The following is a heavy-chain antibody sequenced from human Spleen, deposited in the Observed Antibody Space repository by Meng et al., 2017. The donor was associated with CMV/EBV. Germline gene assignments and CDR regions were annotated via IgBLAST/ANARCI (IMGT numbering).Heavy chain of an antibody. CDR1: GGSIRSTIFY. V-gene: IGHV4-39*07. CDR2: VRYSGST. CDR3: ARDVLRNTPRMDV. D-gene: IGHD2/OR15-2a*01. J-gene: IGHJ6*02. Sequence: SETLSLTCSVSGGSIRSTIFYWGWIRQPPGKGLEWIGSVRYSGSTNYNPSLKSRVTMSVDTSKNQFSLKLSSVTAADTAVYYCARDVLRNTPRMDVWGQGTTVTVSS.